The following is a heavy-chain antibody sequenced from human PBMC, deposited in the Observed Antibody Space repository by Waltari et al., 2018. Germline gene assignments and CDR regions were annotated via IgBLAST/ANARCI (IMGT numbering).Heavy chain of an antibody. CDR2: ISHSGDT. D-gene: IGHD2-21*02. V-gene: IGHV4-4*02. J-gene: IGHJ5*02. CDR3: ARARYFGLLFAWFDP. CDR1: GESLSSSDW. Sequence: QVQLQESGPGLVKSSETLSLTCTVSGESLSSSDWWTWVRQSPGKGREWIGEISHSGDTDYHPSLKGRVTISADRSRNQFSLNLNSVTAADTAVYYCARARYFGLLFAWFDPWGQGTLVTVSS.